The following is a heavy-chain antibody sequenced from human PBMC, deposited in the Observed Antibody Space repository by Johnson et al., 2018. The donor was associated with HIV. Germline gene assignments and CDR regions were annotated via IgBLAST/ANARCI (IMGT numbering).Heavy chain of an antibody. CDR1: GFTVSSNY. Sequence: VQLVESGGGLIQPGGSLRLSCAASGFTVSSNYMSWVRQAPGKGLEWVSIIYSGGSTYYADSVKGRFTISRDDSKNTLYLQMNSLKTEDTAVYYCSVYFGTAFDIWGQGTMVTVSS. V-gene: IGHV3-53*01. D-gene: IGHD6-25*01. CDR2: IYSGGST. CDR3: SVYFGTAFDI. J-gene: IGHJ3*02.